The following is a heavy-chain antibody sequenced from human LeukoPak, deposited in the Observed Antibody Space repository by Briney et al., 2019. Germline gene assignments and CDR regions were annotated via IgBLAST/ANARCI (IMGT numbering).Heavy chain of an antibody. CDR2: ISRSSSTI. Sequence: GGSLRLSCAASGCTFSSYSMNWVRQAPGKGLEWVSYISRSSSTIHYADSVKGRFTISRDNAKRSLFLQMNSLRAEDTAVYYCARDGGATMVRGVATYDSWGQGTLVTVSS. V-gene: IGHV3-48*04. CDR3: ARDGGATMVRGVATYDS. D-gene: IGHD3-10*01. CDR1: GCTFSSYS. J-gene: IGHJ4*02.